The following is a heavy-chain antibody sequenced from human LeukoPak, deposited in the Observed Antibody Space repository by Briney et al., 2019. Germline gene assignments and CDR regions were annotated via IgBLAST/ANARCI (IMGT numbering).Heavy chain of an antibody. CDR3: ARRTYSYGFRFDP. D-gene: IGHD3-16*02. CDR2: IDYSGSA. J-gene: IGHJ5*02. V-gene: IGHV4-39*01. CDR1: GGSISGTNYY. Sequence: SETLSLTCTVSGGSISGTNYYWAWIRQLPGKGLEWIGSIDYSGSAVYNPSLNSRLTISVDTSKNQVSLKVPSVTAADTAVYYCARRTYSYGFRFDPWGQGTLVIVSS.